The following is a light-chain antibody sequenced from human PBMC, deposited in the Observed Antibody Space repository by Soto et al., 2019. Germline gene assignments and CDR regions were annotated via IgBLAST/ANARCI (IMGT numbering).Light chain of an antibody. CDR1: QSISSSY. J-gene: IGKJ1*01. Sequence: EIVLTQSPGTLSLSTGESATLXXRSRQSISSSYLAWCQQKPGQAPRXXIYGPSSRATGIPDRFSGSGAGTDFTLTINRLEPEDFAVYYCQQYESSPRTFGQGTKVDIK. V-gene: IGKV3-20*01. CDR3: QQYESSPRT. CDR2: GPS.